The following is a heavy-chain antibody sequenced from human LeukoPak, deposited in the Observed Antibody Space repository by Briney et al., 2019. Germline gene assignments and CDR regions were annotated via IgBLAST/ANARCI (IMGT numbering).Heavy chain of an antibody. Sequence: SETLSLTCTVSGGSISNYFWSWIRQPPGKGLEWIGFITYSGSTDHNPSLKSRVTISVDASKNQFSLKLTSVIAADTAVYYCVRHTTSGWYQVVYWGQGTLVTVSS. J-gene: IGHJ4*02. V-gene: IGHV4-59*01. CDR3: VRHTTSGWYQVVY. CDR2: ITYSGST. CDR1: GGSISNYF. D-gene: IGHD6-19*01.